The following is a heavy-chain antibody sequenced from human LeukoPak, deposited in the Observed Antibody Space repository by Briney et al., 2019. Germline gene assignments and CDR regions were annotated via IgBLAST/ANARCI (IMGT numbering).Heavy chain of an antibody. CDR2: IWYDGSNK. J-gene: IGHJ4*02. CDR1: GFTFSDYG. V-gene: IGHV3-33*01. Sequence: PGGSLRLSSATSGFTFSDYGVHWVRRPPGMGLEWVAVIWYDGSNKYYADSVKGRFTISRDNSKNTLYLQMNSLRAEDTAVYYCARPRSGWWDFDYWGQGTLVTVSS. D-gene: IGHD6-19*01. CDR3: ARPRSGWWDFDY.